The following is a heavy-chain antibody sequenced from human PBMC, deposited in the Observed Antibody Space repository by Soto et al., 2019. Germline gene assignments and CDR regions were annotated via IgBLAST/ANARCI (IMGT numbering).Heavy chain of an antibody. CDR3: ARGGGAYSSSSGEHDAFDI. CDR1: GGTFSSYA. Sequence: GATVRVSCKASGGTFSSYAISWVRQAPGQGLEWMGGIIPIFGTANYAQKFQGRVTITADESTSTAYMELSSLRSEDTAVYYCARGGGAYSSSSGEHDAFDIWGQGTMVTVSS. V-gene: IGHV1-69*13. D-gene: IGHD6-6*01. CDR2: IIPIFGTA. J-gene: IGHJ3*02.